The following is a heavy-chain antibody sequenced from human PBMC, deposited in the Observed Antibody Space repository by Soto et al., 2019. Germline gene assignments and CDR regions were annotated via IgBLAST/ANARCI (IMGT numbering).Heavy chain of an antibody. CDR2: INAGNGNP. D-gene: IGHD6-13*01. Sequence: QVRLVQSGAEVKKPGSSVKLWCKTSGSTFTSYAMHWVTQAPAQRLEWRGWINAGNGNPKYSQKFQGRARITRDTAATRAYMEESSLRPEDRAVDYCESELSDEQYYYYGMDVWGQGTTVAVS. J-gene: IGHJ6*02. CDR3: ESELSDEQYYYYGMDV. CDR1: GSTFTSYA. V-gene: IGHV1-3*01.